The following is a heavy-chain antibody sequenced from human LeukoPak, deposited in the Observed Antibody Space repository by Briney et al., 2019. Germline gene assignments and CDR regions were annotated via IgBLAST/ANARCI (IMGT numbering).Heavy chain of an antibody. CDR1: GFTVSSNY. J-gene: IGHJ4*02. CDR2: IYSGGST. CDR3: AKERQGGNSYGDEAFYFDY. Sequence: GSLRLSCAASGFTVSSNYMSWVRQAPGKGLEWVSVIYSGGSTYYADSVKGRFTISRDNSKNTLYLQMNSLRAEDTAIYYCAKERQGGNSYGDEAFYFDYWGQGTLVTVSS. D-gene: IGHD4-23*01. V-gene: IGHV3-53*01.